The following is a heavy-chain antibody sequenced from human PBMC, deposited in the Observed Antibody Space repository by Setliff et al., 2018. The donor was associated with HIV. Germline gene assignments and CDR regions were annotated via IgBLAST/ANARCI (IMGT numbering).Heavy chain of an antibody. CDR1: GASFSSYY. Sequence: PSETLSLTCAVYGASFSSYYWSWIRQPPGKGLEWIGDINDSGGTNYNPSLKSRITMSVDTSKNQFSLKLTSVTAADTAVYYCARAIDTSGYQAGGFDYWGQGTLVTVSS. CDR2: INDSGGT. CDR3: ARAIDTSGYQAGGFDY. D-gene: IGHD3-22*01. V-gene: IGHV4-34*10. J-gene: IGHJ4*02.